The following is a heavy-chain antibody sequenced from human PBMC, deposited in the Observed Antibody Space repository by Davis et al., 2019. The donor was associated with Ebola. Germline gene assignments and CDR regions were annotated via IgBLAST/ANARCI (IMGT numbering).Heavy chain of an antibody. CDR3: AKDTRRGVVIAILY. CDR1: GFTFSSYG. Sequence: GESLKISCAASGFTFSSYGMHWVRQAPGKGLEWVAVISYDGSNKYYADSVKGRFTISRDNSKNTLYLQMNSLRAEDTAVYYCAKDTRRGVVIAILYWGQGTLVTVSS. CDR2: ISYDGSNK. V-gene: IGHV3-33*05. J-gene: IGHJ4*02. D-gene: IGHD2-21*01.